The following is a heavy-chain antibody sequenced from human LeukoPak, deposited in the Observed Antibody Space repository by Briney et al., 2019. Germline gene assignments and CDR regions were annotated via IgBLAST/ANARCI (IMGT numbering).Heavy chain of an antibody. CDR1: GGTFSSYA. Sequence: GSSVKVSCKASGGTFSSYAISWVRQALGQGLEWMGRIIPIFGIANYAQKFQGRVTITADKSTSTAYMELSSLRSEDTAVYYCARDPFDYDILTGYYMGYYYYGMDVWGQGTTVTVSS. CDR2: IIPIFGIA. V-gene: IGHV1-69*04. D-gene: IGHD3-9*01. J-gene: IGHJ6*02. CDR3: ARDPFDYDILTGYYMGYYYYGMDV.